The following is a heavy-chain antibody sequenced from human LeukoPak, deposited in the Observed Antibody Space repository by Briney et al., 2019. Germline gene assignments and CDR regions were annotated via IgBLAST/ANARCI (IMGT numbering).Heavy chain of an antibody. V-gene: IGHV1-69*13. Sequence: GASVKVSCKASGGTFRNYALSWVRQAPGQGLEWMGGLIPLFGRAEYAQKFQGRVTIIADEATNTAYLELSSLTSDDTAIYYCASPKENNDYYFDYWGQGTLVTVS. CDR3: ASPKENNDYYFDY. CDR1: GGTFRNYA. D-gene: IGHD1/OR15-1a*01. J-gene: IGHJ4*02. CDR2: LIPLFGRA.